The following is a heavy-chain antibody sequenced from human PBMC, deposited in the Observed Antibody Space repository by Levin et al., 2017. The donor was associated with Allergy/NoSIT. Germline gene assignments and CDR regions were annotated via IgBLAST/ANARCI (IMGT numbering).Heavy chain of an antibody. CDR1: GYTFSSYT. Sequence: GASVKVSCKASGYTFSSYTIHWVRQVPGQRLEWMGWINAGNGDTSLSQKFPGRIAITRDAPTNTISLELRSLRSEDTAVYFCARDFCSGTTCSLFGYWGQGTLVTVST. CDR2: INAGNGDT. CDR3: ARDFCSGTTCSLFGY. J-gene: IGHJ4*02. D-gene: IGHD2-15*01. V-gene: IGHV1-3*01.